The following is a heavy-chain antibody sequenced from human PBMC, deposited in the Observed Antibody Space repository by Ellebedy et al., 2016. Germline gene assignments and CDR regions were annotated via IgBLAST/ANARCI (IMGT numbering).Heavy chain of an antibody. D-gene: IGHD1-26*01. CDR2: INSDGIDT. CDR1: GFTFGNY. V-gene: IGHV3-74*03. Sequence: GGSLRLSCAASGFTFGNYMHWVRQAPGKGPVWVSRINSDGIDTKYAETVKGRFTVSRDNAKNTLNLQMNSLRAEDTGVYYCVSFDTMTWGQGTLVTVSP. J-gene: IGHJ4*02. CDR3: VSFDTMT.